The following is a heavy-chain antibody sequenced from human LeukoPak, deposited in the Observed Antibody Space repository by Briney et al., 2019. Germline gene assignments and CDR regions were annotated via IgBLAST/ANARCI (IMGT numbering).Heavy chain of an antibody. CDR1: GASVSRNW. CDR2: IHHSGGT. J-gene: IGHJ4*02. CDR3: ARDEHGDFQGFDY. D-gene: IGHD4-17*01. Sequence: SGTLSLTCTVSGASVSRNWWSWVRQPPGKGLEWIGEIHHSGGTNYNPSLKNRVTLSLDTSKSQFVLKVTSVTAADTAVYYCARDEHGDFQGFDYWGQGTRVTVSS. V-gene: IGHV4-4*02.